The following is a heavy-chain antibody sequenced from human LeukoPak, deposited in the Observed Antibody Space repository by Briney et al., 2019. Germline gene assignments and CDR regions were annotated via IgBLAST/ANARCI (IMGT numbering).Heavy chain of an antibody. CDR2: ISYDGSNK. CDR1: GFTFGSYA. J-gene: IGHJ5*02. Sequence: GGSLRLSCASSGFTFGSYAMHWVRQAPGKGLEWVAVISYDGSNKYYADSVKGRFTISRDNSKNTLYLQMNSLRAEDTAVYYCARDGRLGLTREDWFELWGQGTLVTVSS. D-gene: IGHD1-26*01. V-gene: IGHV3-30-3*01. CDR3: ARDGRLGLTREDWFEL.